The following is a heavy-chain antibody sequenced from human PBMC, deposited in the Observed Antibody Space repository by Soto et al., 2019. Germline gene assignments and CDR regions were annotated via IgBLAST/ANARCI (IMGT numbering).Heavy chain of an antibody. CDR3: AHSRGGGNSPLFDF. J-gene: IGHJ4*02. Sequence: SGPTLVNPTQTLTLTCTFSGFSLSTSAMGVGWIRQPPGKALEWLALIYWDDDKRYSPSLKSRLAITKDTSKNQVVLTMTNMDPVDTATYYCAHSRGGGNSPLFDFWGQGTLVTVSS. D-gene: IGHD2-21*02. CDR2: IYWDDDK. CDR1: GFSLSTSAMG. V-gene: IGHV2-5*02.